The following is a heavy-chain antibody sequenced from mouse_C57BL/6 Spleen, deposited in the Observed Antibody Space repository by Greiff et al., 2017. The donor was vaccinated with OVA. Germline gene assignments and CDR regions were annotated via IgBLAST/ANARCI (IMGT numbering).Heavy chain of an antibody. CDR2: IYPGDGDT. J-gene: IGHJ2*01. D-gene: IGHD1-1*01. CDR1: GYAFSSYW. Sequence: QVQLQQSGAELVKPGASVKISCKASGYAFSSYWMNWVKHRPGKGLEWIGQIYPGDGDTNYNGKFKGKATLTADKSSSTAYMQLSSLTSEDSAVYFCARSYYGSSFDCWGQGTTLTVSS. CDR3: ARSYYGSSFDC. V-gene: IGHV1-80*01.